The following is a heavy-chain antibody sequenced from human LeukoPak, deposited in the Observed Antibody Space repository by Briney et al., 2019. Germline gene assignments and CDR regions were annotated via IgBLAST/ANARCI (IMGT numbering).Heavy chain of an antibody. D-gene: IGHD5-12*01. Sequence: ASVKVSCKASGGTFSSYAISWVRQAPGQGLEWMGRITPILGIANYAQKFQGRVTITADKSTSTAYMELSSLRSEDTAVCYCARGSSGYDQHFDYWGQGTLVTVSS. CDR2: ITPILGIA. CDR3: ARGSSGYDQHFDY. CDR1: GGTFSSYA. J-gene: IGHJ4*02. V-gene: IGHV1-69*04.